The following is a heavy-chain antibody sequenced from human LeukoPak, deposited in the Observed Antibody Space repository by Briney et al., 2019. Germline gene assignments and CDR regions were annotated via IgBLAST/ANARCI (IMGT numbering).Heavy chain of an antibody. CDR3: AIGIAAAGPFDY. J-gene: IGHJ4*02. CDR1: GGSFSGYY. CDR2: INHSGST. D-gene: IGHD6-13*01. V-gene: IGHV4-34*01. Sequence: SETLSLTCAVYGGSFSGYYWSWIRRPPGKGQEWIGEINHSGSTNYNPSLKSRVTISVDTSKNQFSLKLSSVTAADTAVYYCAIGIAAAGPFDYWGQGTLVTVSS.